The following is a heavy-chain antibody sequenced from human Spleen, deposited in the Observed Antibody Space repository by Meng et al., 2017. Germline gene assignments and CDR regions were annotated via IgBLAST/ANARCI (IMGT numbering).Heavy chain of an antibody. CDR3: ARVIGYGGTDFDY. J-gene: IGHJ4*02. CDR1: GGTFSSYA. D-gene: IGHD4-23*01. CDR2: IIPIFGTA. Sequence: GQLVQSGAGVKKPGASVKVSCKASGGTFSSYAISWVRQAPGQGLEGMGGIIPIFGTANYAQKFQGRVTITADKSTSTAYMELSSLRSEDTAVYYCARVIGYGGTDFDYWGQGTLVTVSS. V-gene: IGHV1-69*06.